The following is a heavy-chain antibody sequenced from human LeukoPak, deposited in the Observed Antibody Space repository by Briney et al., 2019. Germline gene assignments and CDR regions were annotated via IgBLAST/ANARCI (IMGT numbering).Heavy chain of an antibody. CDR3: ARFGDGYNFDY. V-gene: IGHV4-61*02. J-gene: IGHJ4*02. CDR1: GGSISSGSYY. CDR2: IYTSGST. D-gene: IGHD5-24*01. Sequence: PSQTLSLTCTVSGGSISSGSYYWNWIRQPAGKGLEWIGRIYTSGSTNYNPSLKSRVTIPVDTSKNQFSLKLGSVTAADTAVYYCARFGDGYNFDYWGQGTLVTVSS.